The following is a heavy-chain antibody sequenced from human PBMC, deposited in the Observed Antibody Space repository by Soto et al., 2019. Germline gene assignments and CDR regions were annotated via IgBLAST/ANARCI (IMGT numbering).Heavy chain of an antibody. Sequence: GASLKVSCKASGYTFTSYGISWVRQAPGQGLEWMGWISAYNGNTNYAQKLQGRVTMTTDTSTSTAYMELRSLRSDDTAVYYCARDIYSGYDYWFDPWGQGTLVTVSS. CDR1: GYTFTSYG. CDR2: ISAYNGNT. D-gene: IGHD5-12*01. J-gene: IGHJ5*02. CDR3: ARDIYSGYDYWFDP. V-gene: IGHV1-18*01.